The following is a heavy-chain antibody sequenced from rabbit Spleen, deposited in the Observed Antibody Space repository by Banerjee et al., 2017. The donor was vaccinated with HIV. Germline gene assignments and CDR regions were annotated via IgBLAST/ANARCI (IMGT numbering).Heavy chain of an antibody. CDR3: ARDAGSYDYIDGYFSL. V-gene: IGHV1S45*01. CDR1: GFDFSDKAV. CDR2: IYAGSSGTT. D-gene: IGHD8-1*01. Sequence: QEQLVESGGGLVQPEGSLTLTCKASGFDFSDKAVMCWVRQAPGKGLQWIACIYAGSSGTTYYTSWAKGRFTISKASSTMVTLQMTSLTAADTATYFCARDAGSYDYIDGYFSLWSQGTLVTVS. J-gene: IGHJ4*01.